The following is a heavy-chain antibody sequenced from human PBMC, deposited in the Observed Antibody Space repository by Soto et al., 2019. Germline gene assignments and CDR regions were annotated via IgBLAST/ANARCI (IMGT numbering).Heavy chain of an antibody. Sequence: VSGPTLVNPTQTLTLTCTFSGFSLSTSGMCVSWIRQPPGKALEWLALIDWDDDKYYSTSLKTRLTISKDTSKNQVVLTMTNMDPVDTATYYCARIDYYDSSGAAGGYMDVWGQGTTVTVSS. CDR1: GFSLSTSGMC. CDR3: ARIDYYDSSGAAGGYMDV. D-gene: IGHD3-22*01. V-gene: IGHV2-70*01. CDR2: IDWDDDK. J-gene: IGHJ6*02.